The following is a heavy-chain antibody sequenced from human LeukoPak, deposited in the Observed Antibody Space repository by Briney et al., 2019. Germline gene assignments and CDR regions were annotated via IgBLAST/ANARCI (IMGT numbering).Heavy chain of an antibody. CDR3: VRDDRGIAVGSRDH. CDR2: INPDGTEK. J-gene: IGHJ4*02. V-gene: IGHV3-7*03. D-gene: IGHD6-19*01. CDR1: GFSFSNHW. Sequence: GGSLRLSCAASGFSFSNHWMIWVRQAPGKGLEWVATINPDGTEKRYVDSVKGRFTISGDNGKNSLYLQMSSLRAEDTAVYYCVRDDRGIAVGSRDHGAQGTLVTVSS.